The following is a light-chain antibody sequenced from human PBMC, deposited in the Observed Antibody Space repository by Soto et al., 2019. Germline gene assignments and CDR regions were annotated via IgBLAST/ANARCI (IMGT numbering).Light chain of an antibody. V-gene: IGKV3-15*01. CDR3: QQYNNWPPLT. J-gene: IGKJ4*01. CDR2: GAF. CDR1: QSVSSN. Sequence: EIVMTQSPATLSVSPGERATLSCRASQSVSSNLAWYQQKPGQAPRLLIYGAFTRATGIPARFSGSGPGTEFTLTISSLQSEDFAVYYCQQYNNWPPLTFGGGTKVEIK.